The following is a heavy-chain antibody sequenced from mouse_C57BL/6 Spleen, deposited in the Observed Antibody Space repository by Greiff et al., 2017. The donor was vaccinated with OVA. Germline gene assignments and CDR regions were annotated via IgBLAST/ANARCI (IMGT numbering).Heavy chain of an antibody. CDR1: GYTFTSYW. D-gene: IGHD2-4*01. CDR2: IDPSDSYT. CDR3: ARHGGDYGGFDY. J-gene: IGHJ2*01. V-gene: IGHV1-69*01. Sequence: QVQLQQPGAELVMPGASVKLSCKASGYTFTSYWMHWVKQRPGQGLEWIGEIDPSDSYTNYNQKFKGKSTLTVDKSSSTAYMQLSSLTSEDSAVYFCARHGGDYGGFDYWGQGTTLTVSS.